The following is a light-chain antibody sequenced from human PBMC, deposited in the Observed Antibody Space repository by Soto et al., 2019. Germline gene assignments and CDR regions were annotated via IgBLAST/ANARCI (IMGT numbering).Light chain of an antibody. V-gene: IGLV4-60*02. Sequence: QLVLTQSSSASASLGSSVKLTCTLSSGHSSYIIAWHQQQPGKAPRYLMKLEGSGSYNKGSGVPDRFSGSSSGADRYLTISYLQFEDEADDYCETWFGNTHTVFGGGTEVTVL. CDR2: LEGSGSY. CDR3: ETWFGNTHTV. CDR1: SGHSSYI. J-gene: IGLJ3*02.